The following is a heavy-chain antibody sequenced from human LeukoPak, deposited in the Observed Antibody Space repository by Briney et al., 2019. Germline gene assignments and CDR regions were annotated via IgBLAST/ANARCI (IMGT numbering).Heavy chain of an antibody. J-gene: IGHJ4*02. CDR3: AKDVWRYSGSYYDFDY. CDR2: ITNDGSST. D-gene: IGHD1-26*01. V-gene: IGHV3-74*01. Sequence: AGGSLRLSCAASGLTFSSHWMHWVRQAPGKGLVWVSRITNDGSSTTYADSVKGRFTISRDNAKNMLYLQVNSLRAEDTAVYYCAKDVWRYSGSYYDFDYWGQGTLVTVSS. CDR1: GLTFSSHW.